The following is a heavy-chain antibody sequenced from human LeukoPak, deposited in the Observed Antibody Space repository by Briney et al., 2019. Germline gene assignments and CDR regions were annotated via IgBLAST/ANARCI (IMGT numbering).Heavy chain of an antibody. J-gene: IGHJ5*02. CDR3: ARGDSSSASIRFDP. V-gene: IGHV4-4*07. CDR2: IYTSGST. Sequence: PSETLSLTCTVSGGSISSYYWSWIRQPAGKGLEWIGRIYTSGSTNYNPSLKSRVTMSVDTSKNQFSLKLSSVTAADTAVYYCARGDSSSASIRFDPWGQGTLVTVSS. CDR1: GGSISSYY. D-gene: IGHD6-19*01.